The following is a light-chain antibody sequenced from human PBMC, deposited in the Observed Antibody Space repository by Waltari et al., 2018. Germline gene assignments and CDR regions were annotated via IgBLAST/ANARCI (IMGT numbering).Light chain of an antibody. Sequence: QSALTQTRSVSGSPGQSVTIYCTETSSDVASHNFVYWYQQYPGKAPKLLIYDVSKRPSGVPDRCSGSRPRNTASLTISGLQAEDEADYHCWSYAGRYTGLFGGGTKVTVL. J-gene: IGLJ2*01. CDR3: WSYAGRYTGL. CDR1: SSDVASHNF. CDR2: DVS. V-gene: IGLV2-11*01.